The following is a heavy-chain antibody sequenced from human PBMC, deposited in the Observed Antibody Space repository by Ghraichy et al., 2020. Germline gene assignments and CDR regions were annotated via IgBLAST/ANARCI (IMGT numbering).Heavy chain of an antibody. J-gene: IGHJ3*02. Sequence: SQTLSLTCTVSGGSISSGCYYWSWIRQHPGKGLEWIGYIYYSGSTYYNPSLKSRVTISVDTSKNQFSLKLSSVTAADTAVYYCASLMITFGGVIVMGAFDIWGQGTMVTVSS. D-gene: IGHD3-16*02. CDR3: ASLMITFGGVIVMGAFDI. V-gene: IGHV4-31*03. CDR1: GGSISSGCYY. CDR2: IYYSGST.